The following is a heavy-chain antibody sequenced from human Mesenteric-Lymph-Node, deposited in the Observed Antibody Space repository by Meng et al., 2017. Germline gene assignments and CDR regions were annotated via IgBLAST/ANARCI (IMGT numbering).Heavy chain of an antibody. D-gene: IGHD6-19*01. CDR3: ARVSEGSSSPYYFDY. CDR1: GFTFSSYE. CDR2: ISSSGSTI. J-gene: IGHJ4*02. Sequence: GESLKISCAASGFTFSSYEMNWVRQAPGKGLEWVSYISSSGSTIYYADSVKGRFTISRDNAKNSLYLQMNSLRAEDTAVYYCARVSEGSSSPYYFDYWGQGTLVTVSS. V-gene: IGHV3-48*03.